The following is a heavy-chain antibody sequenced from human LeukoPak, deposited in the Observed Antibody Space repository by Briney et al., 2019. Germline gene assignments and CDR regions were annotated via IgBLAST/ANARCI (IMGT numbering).Heavy chain of an antibody. Sequence: GGSLRLSCAASGFTVSSNYMSWVRQAPGKGLEWVSVIYSGGSTYYADSVKGRFTISRDNSKNTLYLQMNSLRAEDTAVYYCAREHALRSSRFDYWGQGTLVTVSS. V-gene: IGHV3-66*02. CDR1: GFTVSSNY. CDR2: IYSGGST. J-gene: IGHJ4*02. CDR3: AREHALRSSRFDY. D-gene: IGHD4-17*01.